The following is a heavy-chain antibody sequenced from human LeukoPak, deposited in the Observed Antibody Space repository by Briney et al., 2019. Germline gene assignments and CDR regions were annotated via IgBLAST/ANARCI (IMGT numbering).Heavy chain of an antibody. D-gene: IGHD6-19*01. J-gene: IGHJ4*02. CDR2: INDDGGAT. CDR3: VKVPRFSGGLD. Sequence: GGSLRLSCSASGFTFSSYAIHWVRQAPGRGLEYVASINDDGGATFYADPVNGRFTIARDNSKNTVFLQMSSLRRDDTAIYFCVKVPRFSGGLDWGQGTLVTVSS. CDR1: GFTFSSYA. V-gene: IGHV3-64D*06.